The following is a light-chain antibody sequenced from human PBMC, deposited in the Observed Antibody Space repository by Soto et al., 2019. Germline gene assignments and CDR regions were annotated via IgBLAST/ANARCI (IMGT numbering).Light chain of an antibody. CDR3: QQRSNWPPRVT. J-gene: IGKJ5*01. CDR1: QSVSSY. Sequence: EIVFTQSPSTLSLSPGERATLSCEASQSVSSYLAWYQQKPGQAPRLLIYDASNRATGIPARFSGSGSGTDFTLTISSLEPEDFAVYYCQQRSNWPPRVTFGQGTRMEIK. CDR2: DAS. V-gene: IGKV3-11*01.